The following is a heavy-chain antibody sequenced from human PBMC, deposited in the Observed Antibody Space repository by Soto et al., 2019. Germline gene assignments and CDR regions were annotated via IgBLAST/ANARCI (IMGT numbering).Heavy chain of an antibody. CDR2: IIPIIGIA. Sequence: QVQLVQSGAEVKKPGSSVKVSCNASGGTFSSSTISWVRQAPGQGLEWMGRIIPIIGIANYAQKFQGRVTITADKSTSTDYMELSSLRSEDTAVYYCAGDRAVPIWGQGTMVTVSS. V-gene: IGHV1-69*08. CDR1: GGTFSSST. J-gene: IGHJ3*02. CDR3: AGDRAVPI. D-gene: IGHD6-19*01.